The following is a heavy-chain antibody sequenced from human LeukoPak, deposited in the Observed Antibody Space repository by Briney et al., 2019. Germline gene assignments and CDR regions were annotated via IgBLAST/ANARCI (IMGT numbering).Heavy chain of an antibody. CDR3: ARHGVGAAERDY. Sequence: GSLRLSCTASGFTFGDYAMSWVRQAPGKGLEWIGEINHSGSTNYNPSLKSRVTISVDTSKNQFSLKLSSVTAADTAVYYCARHGVGAAERDYWGQGTLVTVSS. D-gene: IGHD1-26*01. V-gene: IGHV4-34*01. J-gene: IGHJ4*02. CDR2: INHSGST. CDR1: GFTFGDYA.